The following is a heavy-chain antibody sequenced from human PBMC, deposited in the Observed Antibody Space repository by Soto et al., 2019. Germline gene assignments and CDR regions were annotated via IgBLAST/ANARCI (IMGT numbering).Heavy chain of an antibody. Sequence: LFLTCTVPGGSISSYYWSWIRQPPGKELEWIGYIYYSGSTNYNPSLKSRVTISVDTSKNQFSLKLSSVTAADTAVYYCARGTTTLDYWGQGTLVTVSS. V-gene: IGHV4-59*01. CDR1: GGSISSYY. CDR3: ARGTTTLDY. J-gene: IGHJ4*02. D-gene: IGHD4-17*01. CDR2: IYYSGST.